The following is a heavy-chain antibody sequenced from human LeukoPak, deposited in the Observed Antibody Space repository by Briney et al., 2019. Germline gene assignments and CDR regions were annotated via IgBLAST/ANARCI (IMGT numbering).Heavy chain of an antibody. J-gene: IGHJ6*02. V-gene: IGHV3-49*03. Sequence: PGGSLRLSCTASGFTFGDYAMSWFRQAPGKGLEWVGFIRSKAYGGTTEYAASVKGRFTISRDDSKSIAYLQMNSLKTEDTAVYYCTGQNIVLMVYANMDVWGQGTTVTVSS. CDR3: TGQNIVLMVYANMDV. CDR1: GFTFGDYA. CDR2: IRSKAYGGTT. D-gene: IGHD2-8*01.